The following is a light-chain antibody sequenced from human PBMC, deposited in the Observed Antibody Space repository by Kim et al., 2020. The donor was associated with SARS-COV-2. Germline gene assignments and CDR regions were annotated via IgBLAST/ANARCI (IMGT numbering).Light chain of an antibody. V-gene: IGKV3-15*01. CDR1: QSVSSN. J-gene: IGKJ2*01. Sequence: EIVMTQSPATLSVSPGERATLSCRASQSVSSNLAWYQHKLGQPPRLLIYDASTRATGIPARFSGSGSGTEFTLTISSLQSEDFAVYYCHQYKLLSTFGQGTKLEI. CDR2: DAS. CDR3: HQYKLLST.